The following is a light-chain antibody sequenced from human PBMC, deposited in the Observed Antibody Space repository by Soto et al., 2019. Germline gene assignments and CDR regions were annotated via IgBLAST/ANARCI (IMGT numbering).Light chain of an antibody. J-gene: IGKJ4*01. Sequence: PGERVTLSCRASQSVTSIYLTWYQQKPGQAPSLLIYGASTRATGIPVRFSGSGSGTDLTLTISSLQPEDFAVYCCQQRSDWLTFGGGTKVDIK. V-gene: IGKV3D-20*02. CDR1: QSVTSIY. CDR2: GAS. CDR3: QQRSDWLT.